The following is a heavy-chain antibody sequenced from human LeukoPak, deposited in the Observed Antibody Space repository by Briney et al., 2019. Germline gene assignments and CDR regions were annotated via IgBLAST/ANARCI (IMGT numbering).Heavy chain of an antibody. J-gene: IGHJ4*02. D-gene: IGHD3-22*01. CDR3: TTDDKVDYYDSSGPYY. CDR1: GFTFSTYA. V-gene: IGHV3-15*01. CDR2: IKSKTDGGTT. Sequence: GGSLRLSCAASGFTFSTYAMSWVRQAPGKGLEWVGRIKSKTDGGTTDYAAPVKGRFTISRDDSKNTLYLQMNSLKTEDTAVYYCTTDDKVDYYDSSGPYYWGQGTLVTVSS.